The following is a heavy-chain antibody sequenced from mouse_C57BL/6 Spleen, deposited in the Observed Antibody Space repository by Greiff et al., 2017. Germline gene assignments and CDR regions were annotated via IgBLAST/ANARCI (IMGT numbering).Heavy chain of an antibody. CDR3: ARYLYSSYAMDY. D-gene: IGHD2-12*01. CDR2: INPGSGGT. Sequence: QVQLQQSGAELVRPGPSVKVSCKASGYAFTNYLIEWVKQRPGQGLEWIGVINPGSGGTNYNEKFKGKATLTADKSSSTAYMQLSSLTSEDSAVYFCARYLYSSYAMDYWGQGTSVTVSS. V-gene: IGHV1-54*01. CDR1: GYAFTNYL. J-gene: IGHJ4*01.